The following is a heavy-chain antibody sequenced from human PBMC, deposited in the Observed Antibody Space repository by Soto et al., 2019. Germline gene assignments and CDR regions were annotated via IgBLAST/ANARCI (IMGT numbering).Heavy chain of an antibody. J-gene: IGHJ4*02. CDR1: GYTFTSYA. CDR2: INAGNGNT. D-gene: IGHD2-15*01. Sequence: ASVKVSCKASGYTFTSYAMHWVRQAPGQRLEWMGWINAGNGNTKYSQKLQGRVTITRDTSASTAYMELSSLRSEDTAVYYCARVPVYCSGGSCYPGPMGYWGQGTLVTVSS. CDR3: ARVPVYCSGGSCYPGPMGY. V-gene: IGHV1-3*01.